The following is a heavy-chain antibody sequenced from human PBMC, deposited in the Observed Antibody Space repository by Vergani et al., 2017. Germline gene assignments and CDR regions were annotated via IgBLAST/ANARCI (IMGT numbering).Heavy chain of an antibody. CDR3: TKDKFSSGSKSFEY. Sequence: VHLVESGGGVVQYGGSLRLSCAASGFKFKDYAMHWVRQAPGKGLEWVSLITWNGGDTYYADSLKGRVTVSRDNSKNSVYLEMIGLRVEDTAFYYCTKDKFSSGSKSFEYWGQGGLVTVSS. J-gene: IGHJ4*02. D-gene: IGHD1-26*01. CDR1: GFKFKDYA. CDR2: ITWNGGDT. V-gene: IGHV3-43D*03.